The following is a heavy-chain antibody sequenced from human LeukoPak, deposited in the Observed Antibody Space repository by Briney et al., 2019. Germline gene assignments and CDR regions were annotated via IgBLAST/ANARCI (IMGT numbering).Heavy chain of an antibody. Sequence: SETLSLTCNVSGVYICGYHWIWLPQPPGKGREGLGYIYYSGSSNYNPPLKSRVTISADTSKNQFSLKLSSVTAADTAVYYCAREGDRAAAGTYFDYWGQGTLVTVSS. CDR1: GVYICGYH. J-gene: IGHJ4*02. D-gene: IGHD6-13*01. CDR3: AREGDRAAAGTYFDY. CDR2: IYYSGSS. V-gene: IGHV4-59*12.